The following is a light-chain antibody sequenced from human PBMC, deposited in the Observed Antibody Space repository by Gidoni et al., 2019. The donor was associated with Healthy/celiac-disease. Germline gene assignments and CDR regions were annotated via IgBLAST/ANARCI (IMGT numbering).Light chain of an antibody. CDR1: SSDVGGYNY. J-gene: IGLJ1*01. CDR2: DVS. CDR3: SSYTSSSPYV. Sequence: QSALTQPASVSGSPGQSITISCTGTSSDVGGYNYVSWYQQPPGKAPKLMIYDVSNRPSGVSNRFSDSKSGNTASLTISGLQAEDEADYYCSSYTSSSPYVFGTGTKVTVL. V-gene: IGLV2-14*01.